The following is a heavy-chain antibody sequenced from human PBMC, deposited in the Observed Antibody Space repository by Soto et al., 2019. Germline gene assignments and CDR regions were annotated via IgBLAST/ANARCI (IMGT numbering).Heavy chain of an antibody. CDR1: GFTFSDYY. D-gene: IGHD3-22*01. CDR3: ARVSDSSGYYYEV. Sequence: PGGSLRLSCAASGFTFSDYYMSWIRQAPGKGLEWVSYISSSGSTIYYADSVRGRFTISRDNAKNSLYLQMNSLRAEDTAVYYCARVSDSSGYYYEVWGQGTLVTVSS. J-gene: IGHJ4*02. V-gene: IGHV3-11*01. CDR2: ISSSGSTI.